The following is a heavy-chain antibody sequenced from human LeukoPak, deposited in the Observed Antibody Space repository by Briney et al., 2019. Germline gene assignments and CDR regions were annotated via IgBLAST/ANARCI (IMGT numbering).Heavy chain of an antibody. CDR3: AREKTAYYYDSSGYSEGAFDI. CDR1: GGSISSTHW. V-gene: IGHV4-4*02. CDR2: IKHSGST. Sequence: PSETLSLTCAVSGGSISSTHWWSWVRQPPGKGLEWIGEIKHSGSTNYNPSLKSRVTISVDTSKNQFYLNLSSVTAADTAVYYCAREKTAYYYDSSGYSEGAFDIWGQGTMVTVSS. J-gene: IGHJ3*02. D-gene: IGHD3-22*01.